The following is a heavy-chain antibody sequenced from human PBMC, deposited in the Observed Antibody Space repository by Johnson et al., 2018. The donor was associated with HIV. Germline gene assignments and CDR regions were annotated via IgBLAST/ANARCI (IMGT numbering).Heavy chain of an antibody. J-gene: IGHJ3*01. CDR2: IWKDGSTK. D-gene: IGHD5-18*01. V-gene: IGHV3-33*08. CDR1: GFTFSDYY. CDR3: ARDGGYSYFAFDL. Sequence: QVQLVESGGGVVRPGGSLRLSCAASGFTFSDYYMSWIRQAPGKGLEWVAVIWKDGSTKYYADSVKGRSAISRVNSKNTFYLQMNTVRAEDTAVYYCARDGGYSYFAFDLWGQGTVVTVS.